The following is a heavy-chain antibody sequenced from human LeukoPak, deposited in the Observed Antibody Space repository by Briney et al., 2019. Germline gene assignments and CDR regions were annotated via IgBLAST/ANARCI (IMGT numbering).Heavy chain of an antibody. J-gene: IGHJ4*02. V-gene: IGHV1-69*05. CDR1: GGTFSSYA. CDR2: IIPIFGTA. Sequence: ASVKVFCKASGGTFSSYAISWVRQAPGQGLEWMGGIIPIFGTANYAQKFQGRVTITTDESTSTAYMELSSLRSEDTAVYYCARGAYSSGALRAFDYWGQGTLVTVSS. CDR3: ARGAYSSGALRAFDY. D-gene: IGHD3-22*01.